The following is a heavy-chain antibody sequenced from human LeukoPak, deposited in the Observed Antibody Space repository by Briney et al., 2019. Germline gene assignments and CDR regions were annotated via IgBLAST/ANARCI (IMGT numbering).Heavy chain of an antibody. CDR1: GGLISIYY. CDR2: IGSSGSA. D-gene: IGHD2-2*01. Sequence: PSVTLSLPCTVCGGLISIYYWQWMRQPRGKGREGMGQIGSSGSANYNSSRKRRVNITIDTSKKAHSLKLSSVTAADTAVYYCARRLSGSTTWHIDYWGQGTLVTVST. J-gene: IGHJ4*02. V-gene: IGHV4-59*08. CDR3: ARRLSGSTTWHIDY.